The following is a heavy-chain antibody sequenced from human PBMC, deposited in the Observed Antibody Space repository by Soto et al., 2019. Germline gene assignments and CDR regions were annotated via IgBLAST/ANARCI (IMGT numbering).Heavy chain of an antibody. D-gene: IGHD6-13*01. V-gene: IGHV1-69*12. Sequence: QVQLVQSGAEVKKPGSSVKVSCKASGGTFSSYAISWVRQAPGQGLEWMGGIIPIFGTANYAQKFQGRVTITADESTSTACTELSSLSSEDTAVYYCARDVIAAAGTAGWGQGTLVTVSS. CDR1: GGTFSSYA. CDR3: ARDVIAAAGTAG. CDR2: IIPIFGTA. J-gene: IGHJ4*02.